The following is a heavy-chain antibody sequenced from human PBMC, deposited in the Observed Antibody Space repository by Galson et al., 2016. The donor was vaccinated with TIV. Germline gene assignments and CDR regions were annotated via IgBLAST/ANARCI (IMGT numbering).Heavy chain of an antibody. Sequence: SVKVSCKASGHSFLTYDINWVRQATGQGLEWMGWMNPNTGKTGYAQKFQGRVTMTRNISVSTAYMELSGLRSEDTAVYYCARDIYRGNYYGMDVWGQGTTVTVSS. CDR1: GHSFLTYD. CDR2: MNPNTGKT. D-gene: IGHD3-3*02. J-gene: IGHJ6*02. CDR3: ARDIYRGNYYGMDV. V-gene: IGHV1-8*02.